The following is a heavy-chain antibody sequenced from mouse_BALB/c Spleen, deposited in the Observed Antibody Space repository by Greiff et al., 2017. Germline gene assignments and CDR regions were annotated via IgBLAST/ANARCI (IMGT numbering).Heavy chain of an antibody. V-gene: IGHV5-15*02. CDR1: GFTFSDYG. Sequence: EVHLVESGGGLVQPGGSRKLSCAASGFTFSDYGMAWVRQAPGKGPEWVAFISNLAYSIYYADTVTGRFTISRENAKNTLYLEMSSLRSEDTAMYYCARKTTASYWYFDVWGAGTTVTVSS. CDR2: ISNLAYSI. D-gene: IGHD1-2*01. CDR3: ARKTTASYWYFDV. J-gene: IGHJ1*01.